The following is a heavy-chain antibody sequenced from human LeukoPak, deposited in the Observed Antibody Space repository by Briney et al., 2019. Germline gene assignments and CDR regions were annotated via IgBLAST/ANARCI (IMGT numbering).Heavy chain of an antibody. D-gene: IGHD3-9*01. J-gene: IGHJ3*02. CDR1: GGSISSGGYS. V-gene: IGHV4-30-2*01. Sequence: SETLSPTCAVSGGSISSGGYSWSWIRQPPGKGLEWIGYIYHSGSTYYNPSLRSRVTISVDRSKNQFSLKLSSVTAADTAVYYCARAPTIHYDILTGYKSDAFDIWGQGTIVTVSS. CDR2: IYHSGST. CDR3: ARAPTIHYDILTGYKSDAFDI.